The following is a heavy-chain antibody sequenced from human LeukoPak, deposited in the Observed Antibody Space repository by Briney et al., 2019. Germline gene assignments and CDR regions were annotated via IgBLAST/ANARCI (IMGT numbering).Heavy chain of an antibody. D-gene: IGHD6-19*01. CDR3: ARHPINIAVAGTADY. J-gene: IGHJ4*02. V-gene: IGHV4-59*08. CDR2: IYYSGST. CDR1: GGSISSYY. Sequence: SETLSLTCTVSGGSISSYYWSWIRQTPGKGLEWIGYIYYSGSTNYNPSLKSRVTISVDTSKNQFSLKLSSVTAADTAVYYCARHPINIAVAGTADYWGQGTLVTVSS.